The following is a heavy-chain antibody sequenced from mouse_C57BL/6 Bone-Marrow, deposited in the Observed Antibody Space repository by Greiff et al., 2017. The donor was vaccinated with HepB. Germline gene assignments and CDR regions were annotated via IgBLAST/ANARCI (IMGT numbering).Heavy chain of an antibody. J-gene: IGHJ3*01. CDR1: GYTFTDYA. V-gene: IGHV1-67*01. D-gene: IGHD1-1*01. CDR3: ARRDYYGSSYRFAY. CDR2: ISTYYGDA. Sequence: VKLMESGPELVRPGVSVKISCKGSGYTFTDYAMHWVKQSHAKSLEWIGVISTYYGDASYNQKFKDKATMTVDKSSSTAYMELARLTSEDSAVYYCARRDYYGSSYRFAYWGQGTLVTVSA.